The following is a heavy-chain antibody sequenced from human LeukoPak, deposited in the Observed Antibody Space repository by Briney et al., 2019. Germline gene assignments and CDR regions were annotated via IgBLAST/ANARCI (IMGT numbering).Heavy chain of an antibody. D-gene: IGHD4-23*01. CDR3: GRHLYGGNSAIDY. CDR2: MYPGDSGT. J-gene: IGHJ4*02. Sequence: GESLKISCKGSGYSFTSYWIGWVRQMPGKALEWMGIMYPGDSGTRYSPSFQGQVTISVDKSISTAYLQWSSLKASDTAMYYCGRHLYGGNSAIDYWGQGTLVTVSS. V-gene: IGHV5-51*01. CDR1: GYSFTSYW.